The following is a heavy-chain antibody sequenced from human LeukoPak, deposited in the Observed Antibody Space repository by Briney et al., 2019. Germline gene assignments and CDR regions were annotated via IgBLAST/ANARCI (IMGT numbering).Heavy chain of an antibody. J-gene: IGHJ4*02. CDR3: AKDREIRIAVAGTDFDY. CDR2: IRYDGSNK. CDR1: GFTFGSYG. Sequence: GGSLRLSCAASGFTFGSYGMHWVRQAPGKGLEWVAFIRYDGSNKYYADSVKGRFTISRDNSKNTLYLQMNSLRAEDTAVYYCAKDREIRIAVAGTDFDYWGQGTLVTVSS. V-gene: IGHV3-30*02. D-gene: IGHD6-19*01.